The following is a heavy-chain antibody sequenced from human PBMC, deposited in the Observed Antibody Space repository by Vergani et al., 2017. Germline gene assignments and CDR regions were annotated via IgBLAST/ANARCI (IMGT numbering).Heavy chain of an antibody. J-gene: IGHJ4*01. V-gene: IGHV3-21*01. CDR2: ISSSSSYI. CDR3: ARDEQWLVRGVDY. D-gene: IGHD6-19*01. CDR1: GFTFSSYS. Sequence: EVQLVESGGGLVKPGGSLRLSCAASGFTFSSYSMNWVRQAPGKGLEWVSSISSSSSYIYYADSVKGRFTISRDNAKNSLYLQMNSLRAEDTAVYYCARDEQWLVRGVDYWGHGTLVTVSS.